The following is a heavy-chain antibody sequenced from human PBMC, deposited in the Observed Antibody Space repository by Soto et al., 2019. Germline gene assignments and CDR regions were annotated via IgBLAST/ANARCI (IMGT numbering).Heavy chain of an antibody. CDR1: GFRFRSYP. CDR2: IGGSSGTI. J-gene: IGHJ5*02. V-gene: IGHV3-48*01. CDR3: AREGLSSNWLNWFDP. Sequence: GSLRLSCAASGFRFRSYPMNWARQAPGKGLEWISYIGGSSGTIYYADSVKGRFTISRDNAKNSLFLQMNSLRAEDTAVYYCAREGLSSNWLNWFDPWGQGTLVTVSP. D-gene: IGHD6-13*01.